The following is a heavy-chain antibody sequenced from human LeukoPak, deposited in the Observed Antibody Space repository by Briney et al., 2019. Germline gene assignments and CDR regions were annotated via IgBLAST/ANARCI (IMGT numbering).Heavy chain of an antibody. CDR2: IRYDGSNK. J-gene: IGHJ4*02. CDR1: GFTFSSYA. V-gene: IGHV3-30*02. Sequence: GGSLRLSCAASGFTFSSYAMSWVRQAPGKGLEWVAFIRYDGSNKYYADSVKGRFTISRDNSKNTLYLQMNSLRAEDTAVYYCAKGTTIFGVADLFDYWGQGTLVTVSS. CDR3: AKGTTIFGVADLFDY. D-gene: IGHD3-3*01.